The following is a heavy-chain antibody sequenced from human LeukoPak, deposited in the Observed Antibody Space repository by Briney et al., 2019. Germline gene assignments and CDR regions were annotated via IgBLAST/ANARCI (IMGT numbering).Heavy chain of an antibody. CDR3: ARGVRVWGTYRYSGYAFDI. D-gene: IGHD3-16*02. Sequence: GGSLRLSCAASGFTFSSFWMSWVRQAPGKGLEWVANIKQDGSEKYYVDSVKGRFTISRDNAKNSLYLQMNSLRAEDTAVYYCARGVRVWGTYRYSGYAFDIWGQGTMVTVSS. CDR2: IKQDGSEK. CDR1: GFTFSSFW. J-gene: IGHJ3*02. V-gene: IGHV3-7*01.